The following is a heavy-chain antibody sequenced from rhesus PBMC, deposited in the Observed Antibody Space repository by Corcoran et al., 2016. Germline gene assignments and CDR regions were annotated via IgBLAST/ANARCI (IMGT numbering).Heavy chain of an antibody. D-gene: IGHD4-23*01. CDR1: GGSVSSSNW. J-gene: IGHJ4*01. CDR3: ARDLIYSNYDYFDY. Sequence: QVQLQESGPGLVKPSETLSLTCAVSGGSVSSSNWWRWIRQPPGKGLEWIGYISGSSGSTYYNPSLKSRVTISTDTSKNQFSLKLSSVTAADTAVYYCARDLIYSNYDYFDYWGQGVLVTVSS. V-gene: IGHV4-65*01. CDR2: ISGSSGST.